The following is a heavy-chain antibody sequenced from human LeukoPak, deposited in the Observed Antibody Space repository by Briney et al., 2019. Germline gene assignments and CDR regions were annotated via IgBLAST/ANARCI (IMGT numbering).Heavy chain of an antibody. V-gene: IGHV4-39*01. J-gene: IGHJ5*02. Sequence: SETLSLTCTVSGISISSNSYYWGWIRQPPGKGLEWIGSIYYSGSTYYNPSLKSRVTISVDTSKNQFSLKLSSVTAADTAVYYCARHRGVGRLRLGELSSSRYNWFDPWGQGTLVTVSS. CDR1: GISISSNSYY. CDR3: ARHRGVGRLRLGELSSSRYNWFDP. CDR2: IYYSGST. D-gene: IGHD3-16*02.